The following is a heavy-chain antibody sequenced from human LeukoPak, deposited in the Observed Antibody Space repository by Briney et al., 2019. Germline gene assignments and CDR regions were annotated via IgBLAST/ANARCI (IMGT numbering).Heavy chain of an antibody. J-gene: IGHJ6*03. CDR3: ARNGDLLTPHYYMDV. CDR2: INPNSGAT. V-gene: IGHV1-2*02. D-gene: IGHD2-15*01. Sequence: ASVKVSCKASGYTFTDYFMHWVRQVPGQGLEWVGWINPNSGATNYAQKFQGRVTMTRDTSITTAYMELASLRSDDTAVYYCARNGDLLTPHYYMDVWGKGTTVTVSS. CDR1: GYTFTDYF.